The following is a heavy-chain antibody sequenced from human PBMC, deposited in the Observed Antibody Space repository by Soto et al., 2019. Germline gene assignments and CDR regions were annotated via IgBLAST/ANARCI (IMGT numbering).Heavy chain of an antibody. V-gene: IGHV3-30*18. Sequence: RRLSCAASGFTFSSYGMHWVRQAPGKGLEWVAVISYDGSNKYYADSVKGRFTISRDNSKNTLYLQMNSLRAEDTAVYYCAKDLRLRLEWCLDYWGQGTLVTVSS. CDR3: AKDLRLRLEWCLDY. J-gene: IGHJ4*02. CDR1: GFTFSSYG. CDR2: ISYDGSNK. D-gene: IGHD3-3*01.